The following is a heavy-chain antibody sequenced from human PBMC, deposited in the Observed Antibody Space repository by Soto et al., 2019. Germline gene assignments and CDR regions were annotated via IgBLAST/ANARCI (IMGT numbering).Heavy chain of an antibody. J-gene: IGHJ5*02. CDR1: GYTFTSYD. V-gene: IGHV1-8*01. D-gene: IGHD2-2*01. CDR2: MNPKSGNT. CDR3: ERGPQYQLLSLLWFDP. Sequence: QAQLVQSGAEVKKPGASVKVSCKASGYTFTSYDINWVRQATGQGLEWMGWMNPKSGNTGYAQKFQCRVTRTRNTSISTADMELSSLRSEDTGVYYCERGPQYQLLSLLWFDPWGQGTLVTVSS.